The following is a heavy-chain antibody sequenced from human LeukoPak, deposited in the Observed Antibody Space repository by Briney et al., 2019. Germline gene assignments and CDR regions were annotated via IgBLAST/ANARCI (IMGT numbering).Heavy chain of an antibody. CDR1: GFTFSASA. V-gene: IGHV3-73*01. CDR3: INPTYYYGSGSTDY. Sequence: GGSLRLSCTTSGFTFSASAIHWVRQASGKGLEWVGRIRSKANNYATAYAASVKDRFIISRDDSKNTAYLQMNSLKTEDTAVYYCINPTYYYGSGSTDYWGQGTLVTVSS. CDR2: IRSKANNYAT. D-gene: IGHD3-10*01. J-gene: IGHJ4*02.